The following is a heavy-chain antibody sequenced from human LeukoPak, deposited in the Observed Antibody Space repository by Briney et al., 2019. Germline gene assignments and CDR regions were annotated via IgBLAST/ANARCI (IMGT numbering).Heavy chain of an antibody. CDR3: TRDQEGSGDRHYYYYYMDV. D-gene: IGHD2-21*02. CDR1: GFTFGDYA. J-gene: IGHJ6*03. CDR2: IRSKAYGGTT. Sequence: HTGGSLRLSCTASGFTFGDYAMSWFRQAPGKGLEWVGFIRSKAYGGTTEYAASVKGRFTISRDDSKSIAYLQMNSLKTEDTAVYYCTRDQEGSGDRHYYYYYMDVWGKGTTVTVSS. V-gene: IGHV3-49*03.